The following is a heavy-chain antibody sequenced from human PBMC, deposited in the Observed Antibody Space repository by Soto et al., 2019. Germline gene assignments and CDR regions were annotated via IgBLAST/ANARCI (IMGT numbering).Heavy chain of an antibody. CDR2: VYNDGSA. J-gene: IGHJ4*02. D-gene: IGHD3-22*01. Sequence: ASETLSLTCDVSGVYISSGNWWSWVRQPPGKGLEWIAEVYNDGSANYHPSLESRATISVDRSKNQFSLRLSSVTAADTGKYYCARLVYDSRLNYLYFDHWGQGTLVTVSS. V-gene: IGHV4-4*02. CDR3: ARLVYDSRLNYLYFDH. CDR1: GVYISSGNW.